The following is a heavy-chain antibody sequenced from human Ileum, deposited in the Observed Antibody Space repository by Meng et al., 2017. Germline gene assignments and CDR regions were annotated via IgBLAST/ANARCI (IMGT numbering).Heavy chain of an antibody. D-gene: IGHD2-21*02. V-gene: IGHV5-51*01. J-gene: IGHJ4*02. CDR3: GGRVRDVNFYGDFD. CDR2: ICPGDSLT. CDR1: GDRFNTYW. Sequence: GESLKISCQGSGDRFNTYWIGWARQMPGKGLEWMGIICPGDSLTKYSPSFEGQVTISADNYTNSVYLQLTSLKASDTAIYYCGGRVRDVNFYGDFDWGQGTRVTVSS.